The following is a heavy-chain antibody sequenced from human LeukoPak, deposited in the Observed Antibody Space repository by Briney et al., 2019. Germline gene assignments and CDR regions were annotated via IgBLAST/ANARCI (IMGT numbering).Heavy chain of an antibody. D-gene: IGHD3-22*01. V-gene: IGHV3-15*01. CDR2: IKRKSDGGTT. J-gene: IGHJ4*02. CDR1: GLTFSNAW. Sequence: GGSLRLSCAASGLTFSNAWMSWVRQAPGKGLEWVGRIKRKSDGGTTDYAAPVKGRFTISRDGSKNTLYLQMNSLKSEDTAVYYCTTELDIRPNHYWGQGTLVTVSS. CDR3: TTELDIRPNHY.